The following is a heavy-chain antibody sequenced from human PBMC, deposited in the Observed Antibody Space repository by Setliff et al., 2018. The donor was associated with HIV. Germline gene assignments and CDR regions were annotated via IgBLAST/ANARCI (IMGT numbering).Heavy chain of an antibody. J-gene: IGHJ4*02. CDR3: AKDGIVGATPVPFDY. CDR1: GFTFSSYG. V-gene: IGHV3-30*02. D-gene: IGHD1-26*01. Sequence: RLSCAASGFTFSSYGMHWVRQAPGKGLEWVAFIRYDGSNKYYADSVKGRFTISRDNSKNTLYLQMNSLRAEDTAVYYCAKDGIVGATPVPFDYWGQGTLVTVSS. CDR2: IRYDGSNK.